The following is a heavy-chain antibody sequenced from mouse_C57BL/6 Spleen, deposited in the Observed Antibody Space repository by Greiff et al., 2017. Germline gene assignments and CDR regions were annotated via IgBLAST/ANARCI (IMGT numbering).Heavy chain of an antibody. Sequence: VMLVESGPGLVAPSQSLSITCTVSGFSLTSYAISWVRQPPGKGLEWLGVIWTGGGTNYNSALKSRLSNSKDNSKSQVFLKMNSLQTDDTARDYCARTGIYSNYYAMDYWGQGTSVTVSS. D-gene: IGHD2-5*01. CDR1: GFSLTSYA. V-gene: IGHV2-9-1*01. CDR3: ARTGIYSNYYAMDY. J-gene: IGHJ4*01. CDR2: IWTGGGT.